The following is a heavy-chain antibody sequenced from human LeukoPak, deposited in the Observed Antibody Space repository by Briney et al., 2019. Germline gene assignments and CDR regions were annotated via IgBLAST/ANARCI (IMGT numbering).Heavy chain of an antibody. V-gene: IGHV3-30*18. Sequence: GGSLRLSCEASGFTFSTYAMHWVRQAPGKGLEWVALISHDGSDKNYADSVKGRFTISRDNSNSTLYLQMDSLRGDDAAVYYCAKAVGSISWSFDYWGQGTLVTASS. CDR1: GFTFSTYA. J-gene: IGHJ4*02. CDR3: AKAVGSISWSFDY. D-gene: IGHD6-13*01. CDR2: ISHDGSDK.